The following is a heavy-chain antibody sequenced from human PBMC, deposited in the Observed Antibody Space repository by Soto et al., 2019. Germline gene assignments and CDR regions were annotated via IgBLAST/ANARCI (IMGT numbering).Heavy chain of an antibody. D-gene: IGHD1-26*01. CDR2: ISGSGFKK. J-gene: IGHJ5*02. Sequence: PGGSLRLSCVASGIIFENSGMSWVRKAPGKGLEWISSISGSGFKKYYAESVKGRCTISRDNSKSTVYLELNNLTAEDTAVYHCAKNQGVELVPLATVDWFDPWGQGSVVTVSS. CDR1: GIIFENSG. CDR3: AKNQGVELVPLATVDWFDP. V-gene: IGHV3-23*01.